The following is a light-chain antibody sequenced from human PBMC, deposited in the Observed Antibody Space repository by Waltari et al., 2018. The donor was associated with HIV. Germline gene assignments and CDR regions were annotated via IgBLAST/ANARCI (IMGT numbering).Light chain of an antibody. J-gene: IGLJ3*02. CDR3: QSYDSSLSASV. CDR2: GDT. Sequence: QSVLTQPPSVSGAPGQRVTISCTGSRSNLGAGYHVHWYQQFPGAAPQLLIYGDTNRPSGVPDRFSGSKSGTSASLAITGLQGDDEADYYCQSYDSSLSASVFGGGTKLTVL. V-gene: IGLV1-40*01. CDR1: RSNLGAGYH.